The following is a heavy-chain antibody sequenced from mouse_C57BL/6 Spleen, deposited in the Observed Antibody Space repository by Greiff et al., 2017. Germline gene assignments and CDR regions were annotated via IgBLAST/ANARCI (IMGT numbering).Heavy chain of an antibody. J-gene: IGHJ4*01. D-gene: IGHD2-5*01. CDR2: IWRGGST. CDR3: ATASAYYSNYDAMDY. Sequence: VKLEESGPGLVQPSQSLSITCTVSGFSLTSYGVHWVRQSPGKGLEWLGVIWRGGSTDYNAAFMSRLSITKDNSKSQVFFKMNSLQADDTAIYYCATASAYYSNYDAMDYWGQGTSVTVSS. V-gene: IGHV2-5*01. CDR1: GFSLTSYG.